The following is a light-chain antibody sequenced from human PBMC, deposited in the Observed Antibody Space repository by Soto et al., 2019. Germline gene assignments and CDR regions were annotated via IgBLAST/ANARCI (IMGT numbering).Light chain of an antibody. CDR2: VGF. CDR1: QSLLHSNGFNY. J-gene: IGKJ1*01. V-gene: IGKV2-28*01. CDR3: MQCYMGWT. Sequence: EIVMTQSPLSLPVSPGEPASISCRSSQSLLHSNGFNYLDWYVQRPGQSPQLLIYVGFKRASGVPDRFSGSGSGTDFTLRIRRVEAEDVGVYYCMQCYMGWTFGQGTKVDIK.